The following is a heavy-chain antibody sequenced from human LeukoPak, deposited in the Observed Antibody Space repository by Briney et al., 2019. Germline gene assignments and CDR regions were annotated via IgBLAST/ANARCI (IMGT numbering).Heavy chain of an antibody. CDR3: ARDTGKSGYPDY. CDR1: GGSISSYY. D-gene: IGHD3-3*01. V-gene: IGHV4-4*07. CDR2: IYSSGII. Sequence: SETVSLTCTVSGGSISSYYWSWIRQPAGKAPEWIGRIYSSGIINYNPSLKSRVTMSLDNSKNQLSLKLSYVTAADTAVYYCARDTGKSGYPDYWGQGTLVTVSS. J-gene: IGHJ4*02.